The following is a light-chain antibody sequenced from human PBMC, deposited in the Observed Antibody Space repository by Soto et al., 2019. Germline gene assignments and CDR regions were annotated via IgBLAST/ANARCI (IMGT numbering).Light chain of an antibody. V-gene: IGKV4-1*01. J-gene: IGKJ2*01. CDR3: QQYYATPRT. Sequence: DIVLTQSQDSLAVSLGERATINCKSSQGVLYSSDNKNYLAWYQQKPGQPPRLLIYWASTRASGVPDRFSGSGSATDFTLTISGLQAEDVAVYYCQQYYATPRTFGQGTKVEIK. CDR2: WAS. CDR1: QGVLYSSDNKNY.